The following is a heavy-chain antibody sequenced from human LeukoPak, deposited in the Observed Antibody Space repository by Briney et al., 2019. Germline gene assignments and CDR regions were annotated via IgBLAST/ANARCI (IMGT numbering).Heavy chain of an antibody. V-gene: IGHV4-34*01. D-gene: IGHD6-19*01. J-gene: IGHJ4*02. CDR1: DESFSGYF. Sequence: SETLSLTCVVYDESFSGYFWSWIRQPPGKGLEWIGEINHSGSTNYNPSLKSRVTILVDTSTNQLSLKLSSVTAADTAVYYCARGYNSGWYGERTDYWGQGTLVTVSS. CDR3: ARGYNSGWYGERTDY. CDR2: INHSGST.